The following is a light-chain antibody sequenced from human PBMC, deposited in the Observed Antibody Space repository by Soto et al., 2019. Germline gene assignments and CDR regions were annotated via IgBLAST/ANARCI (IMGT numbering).Light chain of an antibody. CDR2: GNR. CDR3: QAYDYSLTASV. Sequence: QSVLTQPPSASGAPGQRVTISCTGHSSNLGAGYDVHWYQQLPGAAPKLVMFGNRNRPSGAPERFSGSKSGTSASLAITGLQAEDEADYYGQAYDYSLTASVFGCGTKVTVL. V-gene: IGLV1-40*01. J-gene: IGLJ6*01. CDR1: SSNLGAGYD.